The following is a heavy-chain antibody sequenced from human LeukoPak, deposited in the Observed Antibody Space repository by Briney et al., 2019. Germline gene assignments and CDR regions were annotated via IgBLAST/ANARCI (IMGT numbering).Heavy chain of an antibody. V-gene: IGHV3-30*18. CDR2: ISYDGSNK. D-gene: IGHD3-10*01. Sequence: GGSLRLSCAASGFTFSSYGMPWVRQAPGKGLEWVAVISYDGSNKYYADSVKGRFTISRDNSKNTLYLQMNSLRAEDTAVYYCAKRSPGGFNWFDPWGQGTLVTVSS. CDR1: GFTFSSYG. CDR3: AKRSPGGFNWFDP. J-gene: IGHJ5*02.